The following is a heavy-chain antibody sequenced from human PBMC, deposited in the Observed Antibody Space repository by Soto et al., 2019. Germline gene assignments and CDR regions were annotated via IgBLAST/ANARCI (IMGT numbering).Heavy chain of an antibody. CDR1: GFTFSSYG. CDR2: ISYDGSNK. Sequence: QVQLVESGGGVVQPGRSLRLSCAASGFTFSSYGMHWVRQAPGKGLEWVAVISYDGSNKYYADSVKGRFTISRDNSKNTLYLQMNSLRAEDTAVYYCAKDGVGIFDYWGQGTLVTVSS. V-gene: IGHV3-30*18. CDR3: AKDGVGIFDY. J-gene: IGHJ4*02. D-gene: IGHD1-20*01.